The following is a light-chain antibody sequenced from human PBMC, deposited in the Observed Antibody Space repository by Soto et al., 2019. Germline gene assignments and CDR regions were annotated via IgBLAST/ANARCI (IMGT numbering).Light chain of an antibody. CDR1: QSISSW. J-gene: IGKJ4*01. V-gene: IGKV1-5*01. Sequence: DIQMTQSPSTLSAFVGDRVTITCRANQSISSWLAWYQQKPGKAPNLLIYEASSLQSGVPSRFSGSGSGAEFTLTSSSLQPDDFATYYCQQYNSSPLTFGGGTKVEIK. CDR2: EAS. CDR3: QQYNSSPLT.